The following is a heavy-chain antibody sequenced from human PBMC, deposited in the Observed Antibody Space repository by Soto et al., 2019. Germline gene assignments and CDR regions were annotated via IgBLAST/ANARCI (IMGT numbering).Heavy chain of an antibody. CDR2: ISYDGSNK. CDR1: GFTFSSYG. V-gene: IGHV3-30*03. J-gene: IGHJ5*02. Sequence: PGGSLRLSCAASGFTFSSYGMHWVRQAPGKGLEWVAVISYDGSNKYYADSVKGRFTISRDNSKNTLYLQMSSLRSEDTAVYYCARDGGAEGDWFDPWGQGTLVTVSS. D-gene: IGHD1-26*01. CDR3: ARDGGAEGDWFDP.